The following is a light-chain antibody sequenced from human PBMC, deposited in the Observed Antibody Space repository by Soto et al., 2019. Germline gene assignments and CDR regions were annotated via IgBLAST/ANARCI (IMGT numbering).Light chain of an antibody. V-gene: IGKV3-20*01. CDR1: QSVSRNY. Sequence: EIVLTQSPGTLPLSPGERATLSCRASQSVSRNYLAWYQQKPGQAPRLLMYAASSRAPGIPDRFSGSGSGTDFTLTISRLEPGDFAVYYCQQYGSSPRTFGPGTKVDIK. J-gene: IGKJ3*01. CDR3: QQYGSSPRT. CDR2: AAS.